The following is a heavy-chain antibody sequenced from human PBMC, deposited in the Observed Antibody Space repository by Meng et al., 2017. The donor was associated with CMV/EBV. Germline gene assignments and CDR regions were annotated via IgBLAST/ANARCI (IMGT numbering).Heavy chain of an antibody. V-gene: IGHV4-31*03. CDR2: IYYSGST. CDR1: GGSISSGGYY. Sequence: SETLSLTCTVSGGSISSGGYYWSWIRQHPGNGLEWIGYIYYSGSTYYNPSLKSRVTISADTSKNQFSLKLSSVTAADTAVYYCATPWEGSGSPAGFDYWGQGTLVTVSS. J-gene: IGHJ4*02. CDR3: ATPWEGSGSPAGFDY. D-gene: IGHD1-26*01.